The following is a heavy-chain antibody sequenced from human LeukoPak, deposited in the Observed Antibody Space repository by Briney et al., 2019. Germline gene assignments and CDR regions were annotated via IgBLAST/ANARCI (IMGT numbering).Heavy chain of an antibody. V-gene: IGHV4-34*01. CDR1: GGSFSGYY. D-gene: IGHD4-17*01. CDR2: INHSGST. J-gene: IGHJ4*02. CDR3: ARHPYGDYALYFDY. Sequence: PSQTLSLTCAVYGGSFSGYYWSWIRQPPGKGLEWIGEINHSGSTNYNPSLKSRVTISVDTSKNQFSLKLSSVTAADTAVYYCARHPYGDYALYFDYWGQGTLVTVSS.